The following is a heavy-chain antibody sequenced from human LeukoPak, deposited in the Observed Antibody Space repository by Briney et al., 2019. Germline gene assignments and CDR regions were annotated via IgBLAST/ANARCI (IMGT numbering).Heavy chain of an antibody. V-gene: IGHV3-23*01. CDR2: ISGSGAGI. CDR1: GFTFSTYA. Sequence: GGSLRLSCAASGFTFSTYAMSWVRQAPGKGLEWVSSISGSGAGIYYTDSVKGRFTVSRDNSKNTLYLQMDSLRVDDTALYYCARGGTNYYYMDVWGNGTTVTVSS. J-gene: IGHJ6*03. CDR3: ARGGTNYYYMDV.